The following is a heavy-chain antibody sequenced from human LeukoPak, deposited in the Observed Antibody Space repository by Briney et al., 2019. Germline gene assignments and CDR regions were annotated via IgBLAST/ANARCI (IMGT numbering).Heavy chain of an antibody. D-gene: IGHD3-22*01. J-gene: IGHJ3*02. CDR1: GFTVSSNY. V-gene: IGHV3-53*01. CDR3: ARGQPQFTMIVVVDTAGAFDI. CDR2: IYSGGST. Sequence: GGSLRLSCAASGFTVSSNYMSWVRQAPGKGLEWVSVIYSGGSTYYADSVKGRFTISRDNSKNTLYLQMNSLRAEDTAVYYCARGQPQFTMIVVVDTAGAFDIWGQGTMVTVSS.